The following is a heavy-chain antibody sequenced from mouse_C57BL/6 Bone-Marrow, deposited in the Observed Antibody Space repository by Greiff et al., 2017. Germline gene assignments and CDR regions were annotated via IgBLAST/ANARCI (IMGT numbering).Heavy chain of an antibody. J-gene: IGHJ4*01. CDR3: ARRGTTVVAVDY. CDR1: GFTFSDYY. Sequence: EVKLMESGGGLVQPGGSLKLSCAASGFTFSDYYMYWVRQTPEERLEWVAYISNGGGSIYYPDTVKGRFTISRDNAKNTLYLQMSRLKSEDTAMYYCARRGTTVVAVDYWGQGTSVTVSS. V-gene: IGHV5-12*01. CDR2: ISNGGGSI. D-gene: IGHD1-1*01.